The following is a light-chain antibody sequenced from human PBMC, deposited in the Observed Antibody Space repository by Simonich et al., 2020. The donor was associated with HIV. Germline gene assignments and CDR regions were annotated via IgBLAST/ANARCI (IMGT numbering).Light chain of an antibody. J-gene: IGLJ3*02. CDR3: SSYTSNTLV. Sequence: QSALTQPPSASGSPGQSVTISCPGTSSDVGGYNYVSWYQQHPGKAPKLMIFDVSYRPSGVSDRFSGSKSGNTASLTISGLQAEDEANDYCSSYTSNTLVFGGGTKLTVL. CDR2: DVS. V-gene: IGLV2-14*03. CDR1: SSDVGGYNY.